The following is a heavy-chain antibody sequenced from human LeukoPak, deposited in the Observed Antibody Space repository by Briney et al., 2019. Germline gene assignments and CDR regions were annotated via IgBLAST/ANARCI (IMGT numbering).Heavy chain of an antibody. J-gene: IGHJ6*02. CDR2: IYYSGST. Sequence: TSETLSLTCTVSGVSVSSGSYYWSWIRQPPGKGLEWIGYIYYSGSTNYNPSLKSRVTISVDTSKNQFSLKLSSVTAADTAVYYCARARAFMVTSYYGMDVWGQGTTVTVSS. D-gene: IGHD5-18*01. V-gene: IGHV4-61*01. CDR3: ARARAFMVTSYYGMDV. CDR1: GVSVSSGSYY.